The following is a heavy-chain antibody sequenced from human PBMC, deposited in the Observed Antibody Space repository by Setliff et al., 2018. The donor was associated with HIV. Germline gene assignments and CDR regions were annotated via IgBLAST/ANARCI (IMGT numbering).Heavy chain of an antibody. CDR3: ARSKGHLYYDDDTGYVLRAFDI. J-gene: IGHJ3*02. CDR1: GFTFSSYA. D-gene: IGHD3-22*01. Sequence: PGGSLRLSCAASGFTFSSYAMSWVRQTPEKGLEWVSVIYSGGSTYYADSVKGRFTISRDNSKNTLYLQMNSLRAEDTAVYCCARSKGHLYYDDDTGYVLRAFDIWGQGTMVTVSS. CDR2: IYSGGST. V-gene: IGHV3-66*02.